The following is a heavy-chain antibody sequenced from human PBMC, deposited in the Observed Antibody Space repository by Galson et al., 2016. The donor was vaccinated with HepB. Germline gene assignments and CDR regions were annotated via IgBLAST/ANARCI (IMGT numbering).Heavy chain of an antibody. CDR3: ARASGYSNTWFNN. J-gene: IGHJ5*02. D-gene: IGHD1-26*01. CDR1: GLTVSNNY. V-gene: IGHV3-23*01. Sequence: SLRLSCAVSGLTVSNNYMRWVRQAPGKGLEWVSVTSDSGHSTYYADSVKGRFTISRDSSKNTLYLQMNSLRVEDTAVYYCARASGYSNTWFNNWGQGTLVTVSS. CDR2: TSDSGHST.